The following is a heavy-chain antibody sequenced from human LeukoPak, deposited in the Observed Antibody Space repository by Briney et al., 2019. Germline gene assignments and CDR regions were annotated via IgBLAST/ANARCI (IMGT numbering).Heavy chain of an antibody. CDR3: ARGGGTMVRGVRGSAFDI. J-gene: IGHJ3*02. D-gene: IGHD3-10*01. Sequence: PSQILSLTCTVSGGSISSGGYYWSWIRQHPGKGLEWIGYIYYSGSTYYNPSLKSRVTISVDTSKNQFSLKLSSVTAADTAVYYCARGGGTMVRGVRGSAFDIWGQGTMVTVSS. V-gene: IGHV4-31*03. CDR1: GGSISSGGYY. CDR2: IYYSGST.